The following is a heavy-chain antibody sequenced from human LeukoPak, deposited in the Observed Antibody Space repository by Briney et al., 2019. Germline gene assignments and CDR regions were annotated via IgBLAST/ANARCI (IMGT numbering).Heavy chain of an antibody. V-gene: IGHV3-23*01. CDR1: GFTFSSYA. D-gene: IGHD6-19*01. CDR3: AKDEQWLVYDY. Sequence: PGGSLRLSCAAPGFTFSSYAMGWVRQAPGKGLEWVSAISGRGSSTYYADSVKGRFTVSRDNSKNTLSLQMNSLRAEDTAVYYCAKDEQWLVYDYWGQGTLVTVSS. CDR2: ISGRGSST. J-gene: IGHJ4*02.